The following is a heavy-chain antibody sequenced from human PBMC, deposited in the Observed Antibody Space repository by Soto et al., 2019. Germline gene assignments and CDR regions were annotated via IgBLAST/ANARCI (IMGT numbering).Heavy chain of an antibody. V-gene: IGHV4-31*03. Sequence: SETLSLTCTVSGGSISSGGYYWSWIRQHPGKGLEWIGYIYYSGSTYYNPSLKSRVTISVDTSKNQFSLKLSSVTAADTAVYYCARVGGRNWNDVGSGMDVWGKGTTVTVSS. J-gene: IGHJ6*04. CDR3: ARVGGRNWNDVGSGMDV. D-gene: IGHD1-20*01. CDR1: GGSISSGGYY. CDR2: IYYSGST.